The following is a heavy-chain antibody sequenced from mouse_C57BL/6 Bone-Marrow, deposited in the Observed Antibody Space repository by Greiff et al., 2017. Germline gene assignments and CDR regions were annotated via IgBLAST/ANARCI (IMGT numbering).Heavy chain of an antibody. CDR1: GFTFSSYA. CDR2: ISDGGSYT. J-gene: IGHJ1*03. V-gene: IGHV5-4*03. Sequence: EVKLVESGGGLVKPGGSLKLSCAASGFTFSSYAMTWVRQTPEKRLEWVATISDGGSYTYYPDNVKGRCTISKDNAKSNLYLQMSPMKSEDTALYYCARNFSTVVYFYFWGTGTTVTVSS. CDR3: ARNFSTVVYFYF. D-gene: IGHD1-1*01.